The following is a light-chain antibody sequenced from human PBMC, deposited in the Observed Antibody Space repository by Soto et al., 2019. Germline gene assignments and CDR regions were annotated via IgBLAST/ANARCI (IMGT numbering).Light chain of an antibody. Sequence: EIVLTQSPGTLSLSPGERATLSCRASQSLSSSYLVWYQQKPGQAPRLLIYGASSRATGIPDRFSGSGSGTDFTLTISRLEPEDFAVYYCQHYGNTPPSFTFGTGTKVDIK. CDR2: GAS. CDR1: QSLSSSY. V-gene: IGKV3-20*01. J-gene: IGKJ3*01. CDR3: QHYGNTPPSFT.